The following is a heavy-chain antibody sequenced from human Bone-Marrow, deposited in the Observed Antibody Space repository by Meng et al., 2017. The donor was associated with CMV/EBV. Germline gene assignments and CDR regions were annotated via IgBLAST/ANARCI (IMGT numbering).Heavy chain of an antibody. V-gene: IGHV3-30*02. D-gene: IGHD6-6*01. J-gene: IGHJ4*02. CDR2: IRYDASNT. Sequence: GESLKISCAASGFTFGSSGMHWVRQAPGKGLEWMAFIRYDASNTYHADSVKGRFTISRDDSKDTLYLQMNSLTTDDTAVYYCAKDNSNWSFADWGQGELVTFSS. CDR3: AKDNSNWSFAD. CDR1: GFTFGSSG.